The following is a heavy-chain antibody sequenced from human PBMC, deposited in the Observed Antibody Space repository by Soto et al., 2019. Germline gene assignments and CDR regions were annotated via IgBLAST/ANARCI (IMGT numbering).Heavy chain of an antibody. D-gene: IGHD3-3*01. CDR2: IIPIFGKA. CDR1: GGTFSSYA. V-gene: IGHV1-69*13. CDR3: ARDYDQDDYYYYGMDV. Sequence: SVKVSCKASGGTFSSYAISWVRQAPGQGLEWMGGIIPIFGKANYAQKFQGRVTITADESTSTAYMELSSLRSEDTAVYYCARDYDQDDYYYYGMDVWGQGTTVTVSS. J-gene: IGHJ6*02.